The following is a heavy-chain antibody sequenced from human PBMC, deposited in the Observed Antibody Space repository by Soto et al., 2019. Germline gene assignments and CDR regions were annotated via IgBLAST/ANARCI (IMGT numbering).Heavy chain of an antibody. V-gene: IGHV5-51*01. J-gene: IGHJ6*02. CDR1: GYSFTSYW. CDR2: IYPGDSDT. D-gene: IGHD6-6*01. Sequence: PGESLKISCKGSGYSFTSYWIGWVRQMPGKGLEWMGIIYPGDSDTRYSPSFQGQVTISADKSISTAYLQWSSLKATDTAMYYCARTGIAARRTIWGMDVWGQGTTVTVSS. CDR3: ARTGIAARRTIWGMDV.